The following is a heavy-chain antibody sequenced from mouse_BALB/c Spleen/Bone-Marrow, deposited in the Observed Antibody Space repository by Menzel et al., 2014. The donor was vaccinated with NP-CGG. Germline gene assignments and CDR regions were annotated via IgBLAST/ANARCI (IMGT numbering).Heavy chain of an antibody. V-gene: IGHV1-47*01. J-gene: IGHJ3*01. CDR2: FHPYNDDT. CDR3: TRGGGFAY. Sequence: VKLMESGAELVKPGASVKMSCEAFGYTFTTYPIEWMKQNHGESLEWIGNFHPYNDDTKYNEKFKGKAKLTVEKSSSTVYLELSRLTSDDSGVYYCTRGGGFAYWGQGTLVTVSA. CDR1: GYTFTTYP.